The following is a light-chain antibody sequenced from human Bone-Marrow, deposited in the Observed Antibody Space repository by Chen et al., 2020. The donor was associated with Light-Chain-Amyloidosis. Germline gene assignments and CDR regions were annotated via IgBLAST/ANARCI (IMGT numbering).Light chain of an antibody. V-gene: IGLV1-44*01. J-gene: IGLJ3*02. CDR3: SAWDDSLNSWV. CDR2: RDS. CDR1: SSNIGSET. Sequence: QSALTQRAAASGAPGQRVTISCPGSSSNIGSETVNWYQLLPGTAPKLLIYRDSPRPPGVPDRLSGSKSGTSASLAISGLQSGDEGDYYCSAWDDSLNSWVFGGGTRLTVL.